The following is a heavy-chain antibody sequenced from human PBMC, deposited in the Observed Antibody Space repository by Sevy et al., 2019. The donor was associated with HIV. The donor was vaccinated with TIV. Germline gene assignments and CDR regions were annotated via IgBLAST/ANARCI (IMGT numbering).Heavy chain of an antibody. D-gene: IGHD3-3*01. J-gene: IGHJ6*02. Sequence: GGYLRLSCAASGFTFRDYAMNWVRQGPGKGLEWVSTISGSGGGTFSADSVKGRFTISRDNSKNTLYLQMNSLRAEDTAVYYCAKDSNYDFPYGMDVWGQGTTVTVSS. V-gene: IGHV3-23*01. CDR1: GFTFRDYA. CDR3: AKDSNYDFPYGMDV. CDR2: ISGSGGGT.